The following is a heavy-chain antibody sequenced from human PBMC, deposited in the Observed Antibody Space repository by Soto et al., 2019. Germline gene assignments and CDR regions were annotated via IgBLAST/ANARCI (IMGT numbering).Heavy chain of an antibody. CDR3: ARDNKVPKGYGMDV. CDR1: NGSISGSY. J-gene: IGHJ6*02. Sequence: SETLSLTCTVSNGSISGSYWSWVRQPAGKRLEWIGRIHSSGTFNYNPSLKSRVTVSVDTSKNQVSLKLSSVTAADTAVYFCARDNKVPKGYGMDVWGQGTTVTVSS. CDR2: IHSSGTF. V-gene: IGHV4-4*07.